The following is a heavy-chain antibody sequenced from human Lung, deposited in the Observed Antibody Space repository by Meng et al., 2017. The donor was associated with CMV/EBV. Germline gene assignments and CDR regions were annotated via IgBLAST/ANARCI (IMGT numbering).Heavy chain of an antibody. CDR2: ISSSGSTI. CDR1: GFTFSSYE. Sequence: GESLKISCAASGFTFSSYEMNWVRQAPGKGLEWVSYISSSGSTIYYADSVKGRFTISRDNAKNSLYLQMNSLRAEDTAVYYCARDQSDGFLEWSTLGGYYGMDVWXQGNXVTVDS. CDR3: ARDQSDGFLEWSTLGGYYGMDV. V-gene: IGHV3-48*03. D-gene: IGHD3-3*01. J-gene: IGHJ6*01.